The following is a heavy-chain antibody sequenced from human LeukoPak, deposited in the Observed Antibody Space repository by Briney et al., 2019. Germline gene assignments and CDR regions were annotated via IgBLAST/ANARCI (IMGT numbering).Heavy chain of an antibody. D-gene: IGHD5-18*01. CDR2: IYYSGST. V-gene: IGHV4-39*01. CDR1: GGSISSSSYY. Sequence: PSETLSLTCTVSGGSISSSSYYWGWIRQPPGKGLEWIGSIYYSGSTYYNPSLKSRVTISVDTSKNQFSLKLSSVTAADTAVYYCARRYSCRPWGYFDYWGQGTLVTVSS. CDR3: ARRYSCRPWGYFDY. J-gene: IGHJ4*02.